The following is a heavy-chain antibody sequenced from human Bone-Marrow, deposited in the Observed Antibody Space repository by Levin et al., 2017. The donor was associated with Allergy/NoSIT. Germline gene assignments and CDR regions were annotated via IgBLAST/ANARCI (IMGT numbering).Heavy chain of an antibody. CDR3: ARVISQTNHFRIQLWSRSGTPLDAFDI. V-gene: IGHV1-8*01. Sequence: GESLKISCKASGYTFTSYDINWVRQATGQGLEWMGWMNPNSGNTGYAQKFQGRVTMTRNTSISTAYMELSSLRSEDTAVYYCARVISQTNHFRIQLWSRSGTPLDAFDIWGQGTMVTVSS. D-gene: IGHD5-18*01. CDR1: GYTFTSYD. CDR2: MNPNSGNT. J-gene: IGHJ3*02.